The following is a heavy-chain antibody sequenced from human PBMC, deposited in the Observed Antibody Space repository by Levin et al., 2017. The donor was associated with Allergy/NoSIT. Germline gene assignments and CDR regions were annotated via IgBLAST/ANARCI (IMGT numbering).Heavy chain of an antibody. CDR3: ARDDSSNAGTGTVVAS. CDR2: IWYDGSNE. J-gene: IGHJ4*02. Sequence: LAGGSLRLSCATSGFTFSSYGMHWVRQAPGKGPEWVAIIWYDGSNEFYADSVKGRFTISRDNSKNTLYLQMNSLRGEDTAVYYCARDDSSNAGTGTVVASWGQGTLVTVSS. D-gene: IGHD6-19*01. CDR1: GFTFSSYG. V-gene: IGHV3-33*01.